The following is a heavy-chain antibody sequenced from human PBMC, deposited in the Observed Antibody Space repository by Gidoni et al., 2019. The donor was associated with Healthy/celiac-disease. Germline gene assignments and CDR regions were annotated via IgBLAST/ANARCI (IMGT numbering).Heavy chain of an antibody. CDR2: ISSSGSTI. V-gene: IGHV3-48*03. CDR3: ASLGVAGTADY. D-gene: IGHD6-19*01. CDR1: GFTFSSYE. J-gene: IGHJ4*02. Sequence: EVQLVESGGGLVQPGGSLRLSCAASGFTFSSYEMNWVRQAPGKGLEWVSYISSSGSTIYYADSVKGRFTISRDNAKNSLYLQMNSLRAEDTAVYYCASLGVAGTADYWGQGTLVTVSS.